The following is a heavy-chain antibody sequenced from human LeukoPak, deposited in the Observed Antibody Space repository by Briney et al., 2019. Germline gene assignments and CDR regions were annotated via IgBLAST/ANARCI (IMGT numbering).Heavy chain of an antibody. CDR1: GFTFRIYS. V-gene: IGHV3-21*01. Sequence: GGSLRLSCGASGFTFRIYSMNGVRQAPGKGLEWVSSISSSSSYIYYADSVKGRFTISRDNAKNSLYLQMNSLRAEDTAAYYCARDPLASGWSLFDYWGQGTLVTVSS. D-gene: IGHD6-19*01. CDR2: ISSSSSYI. CDR3: ARDPLASGWSLFDY. J-gene: IGHJ4*02.